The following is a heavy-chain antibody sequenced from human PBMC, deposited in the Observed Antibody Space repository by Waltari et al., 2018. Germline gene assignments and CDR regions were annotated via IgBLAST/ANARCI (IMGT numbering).Heavy chain of an antibody. CDR1: GVSVSENY. CDR3: ATHTPFNDFGASGYFYFFDY. V-gene: IGHV3-53*01. Sequence: EVQLVESGGGLIQPGGSLRLSCAVSGVSVSENYMTWVRQAPGKWLEWVSLRYGDGYPSYAESVKGRFTISRDTSKNVLYLQVDRLTAGDTAVYYCATHTPFNDFGASGYFYFFDYWGRGTLVTVSS. CDR2: RYGDGYP. D-gene: IGHD3-22*01. J-gene: IGHJ4*02.